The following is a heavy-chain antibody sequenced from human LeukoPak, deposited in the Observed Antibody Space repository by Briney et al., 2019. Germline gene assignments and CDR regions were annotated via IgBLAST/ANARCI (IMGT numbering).Heavy chain of an antibody. J-gene: IGHJ4*02. V-gene: IGHV3-30*18. Sequence: GGSLRLSCAASGFTFSSYGMHWVRQAPGKGLEWVAVISYDGSNKYYADSVKGRFTISRDNSKNTLYLQMNSLRAEDTAVYYCAKSDEGLWLTFDYWGQGTLVTVSS. CDR3: AKSDEGLWLTFDY. CDR1: GFTFSSYG. CDR2: ISYDGSNK. D-gene: IGHD4/OR15-4a*01.